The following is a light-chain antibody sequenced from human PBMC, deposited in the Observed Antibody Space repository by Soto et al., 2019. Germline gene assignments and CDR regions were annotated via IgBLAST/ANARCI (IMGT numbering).Light chain of an antibody. J-gene: IGKJ2*01. CDR2: GAS. Sequence: EIVLTQSPGTLSLSPGERATLSCRASQSISSDVAWYQQKPGQAPRLLIYGASTTATGIPARFSGSGSGTKFTLTISSLQSEVFAVYNCQQYNKWPRTFGQGNKVDIK. CDR3: QQYNKWPRT. V-gene: IGKV3-15*01. CDR1: QSISSD.